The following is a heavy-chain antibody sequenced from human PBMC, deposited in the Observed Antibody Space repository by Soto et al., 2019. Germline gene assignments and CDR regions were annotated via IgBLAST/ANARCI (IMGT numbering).Heavy chain of an antibody. D-gene: IGHD6-6*01. CDR2: IDPSDSYT. CDR3: ARHEYSSSSGRTNWFDP. J-gene: IGHJ5*02. Sequence: RGESLKISCKGSGYSFTSYWISWVRQMPGKGLEWMGRIDPSDSYTNYSPSFQGHVTISADKSISTAYLQWSSLKASDTAMYYCARHEYSSSSGRTNWFDPWGQGTLVTVSS. CDR1: GYSFTSYW. V-gene: IGHV5-10-1*01.